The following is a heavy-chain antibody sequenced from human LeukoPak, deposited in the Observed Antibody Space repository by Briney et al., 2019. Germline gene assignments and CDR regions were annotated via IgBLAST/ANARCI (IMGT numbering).Heavy chain of an antibody. D-gene: IGHD2-21*02. CDR2: FVGSSGHI. V-gene: IGHV3-21*01. CDR1: GFTFSSYT. Sequence: GGSLRLSCAASGFTFSSYTMNWVRQAPGKGLGWVSSFVGSSGHISYAYSVKGRLTISRDNAKKSLYLQMTRLAAEDTAVYYCARDRGAYCGGDCYLGFDYWGRGTLVTVSS. J-gene: IGHJ4*01. CDR3: ARDRGAYCGGDCYLGFDY.